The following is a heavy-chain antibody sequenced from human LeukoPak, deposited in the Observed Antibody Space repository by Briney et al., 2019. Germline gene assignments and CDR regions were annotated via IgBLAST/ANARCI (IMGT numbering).Heavy chain of an antibody. V-gene: IGHV4-59*08. CDR3: ARHSANYYYYGLDV. CDR2: IYYSGST. CDR1: GGSISGYY. Sequence: SETLSLTCTVSGGSISGYYWSWIRQPPGKGLEWIGYIYYSGSTNYNPSLKGRATISVDTSKNQFSLKLSSVTAADTAVYYCARHSANYYYYGLDVWGQGTTVTVSS. J-gene: IGHJ6*02.